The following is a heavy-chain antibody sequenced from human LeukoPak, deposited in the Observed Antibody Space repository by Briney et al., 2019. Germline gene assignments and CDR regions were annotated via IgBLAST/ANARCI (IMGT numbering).Heavy chain of an antibody. D-gene: IGHD1-14*01. CDR3: ARLDYNFGTI. V-gene: IGHV4-39*01. Sequence: PSETLSLTCTVSGDSISGSSYYWGWIRQLPGKGLEWIGNIYNSVITYYNPSLKSRVTIAVDTSKNQFSLRLTSVTAADTALYFCARLDYNFGTIWGQGALVTVSP. CDR1: GDSISGSSYY. CDR2: IYNSVIT. J-gene: IGHJ4*02.